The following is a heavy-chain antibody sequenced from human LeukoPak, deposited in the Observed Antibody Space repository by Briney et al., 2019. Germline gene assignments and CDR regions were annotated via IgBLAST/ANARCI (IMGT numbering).Heavy chain of an antibody. V-gene: IGHV3-74*01. Sequence: GGSLRLSCAASGFSLSSYWMHWVRQAPGKGLVWVSCVKSDGSSTRYADSVKGRFTISRDNAKNTLYLQMNSLGAEDTAVYYCATTKIAVSNWFDPWGQGTLVTVSS. D-gene: IGHD6-19*01. CDR2: VKSDGSST. CDR3: ATTKIAVSNWFDP. CDR1: GFSLSSYW. J-gene: IGHJ5*02.